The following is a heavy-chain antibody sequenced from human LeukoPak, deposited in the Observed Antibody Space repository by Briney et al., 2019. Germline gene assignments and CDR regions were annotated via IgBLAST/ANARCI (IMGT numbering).Heavy chain of an antibody. Sequence: GESLKISCKGSGYIFTSYWIGWVRQIPGQGLEWMGIVYPGDSDTRYSPAFQGHVTISADKSINTAYLQWSGLQASDNAIYFCARSQGLYGAADYWGQGTLV. CDR1: GYIFTSYW. J-gene: IGHJ4*02. D-gene: IGHD2-2*02. CDR3: ARSQGLYGAADY. V-gene: IGHV5-51*01. CDR2: VYPGDSDT.